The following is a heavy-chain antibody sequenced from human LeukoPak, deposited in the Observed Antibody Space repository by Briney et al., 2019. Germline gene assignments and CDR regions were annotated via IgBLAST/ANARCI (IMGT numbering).Heavy chain of an antibody. J-gene: IGHJ4*02. Sequence: GGSRRLSCAASGFSFSSYGMHWVRQAPGKGLEWVAFIRNDGSSKQYTDSVKGRFTISRDNSKNTLYLQMNSLKSEDTAVYYCAKFGSSGLQGYWGQGTLVTVSS. D-gene: IGHD6-6*01. CDR1: GFSFSSYG. V-gene: IGHV3-30*02. CDR3: AKFGSSGLQGY. CDR2: IRNDGSSK.